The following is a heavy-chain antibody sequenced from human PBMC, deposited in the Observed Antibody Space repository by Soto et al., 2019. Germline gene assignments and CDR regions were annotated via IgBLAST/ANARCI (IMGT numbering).Heavy chain of an antibody. D-gene: IGHD5-12*01. CDR1: GYSISSSNW. CDR3: ARGYSGYDH. CDR2: IYYSGST. J-gene: IGHJ5*02. Sequence: SETLSLTCAVSGYSISSSNWWGWIRQPPGKGLEWIGYIYYSGSTYYNPSLKSRVTISVDTSKNQFSLKLSSVTAADTAVYYCARGYSGYDHWGQGTLVTVSS. V-gene: IGHV4-28*01.